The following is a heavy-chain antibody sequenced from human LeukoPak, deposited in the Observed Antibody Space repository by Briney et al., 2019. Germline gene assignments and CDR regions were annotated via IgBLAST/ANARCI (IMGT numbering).Heavy chain of an antibody. J-gene: IGHJ6*02. CDR2: IIPILGIA. V-gene: IGHV1-69*04. CDR3: ARDLHYYVAMDV. D-gene: IGHD3-10*02. CDR1: GGTFSSYA. Sequence: SVKVSCKASGGTFSSYAISWVRQAPGQGLEWMGRIIPILGIANYAQKFQGRVTITADKSTSTAYMELSSLRSEDTAVYYCARDLHYYVAMDVWGQGTTVTVSS.